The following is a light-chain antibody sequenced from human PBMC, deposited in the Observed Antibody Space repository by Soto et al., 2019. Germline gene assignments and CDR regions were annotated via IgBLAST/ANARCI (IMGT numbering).Light chain of an antibody. Sequence: EIVMTQSPATLSVSPGERATLSCRASQSVSYNLAWYQQKPGQGPRLLIYGAFTRATGIPARFSGSGSGTEFTLTISSLQSVDFAVYYCQQYKNWPPLTFGGGTKLEI. CDR3: QQYKNWPPLT. J-gene: IGKJ4*01. CDR2: GAF. V-gene: IGKV3-15*01. CDR1: QSVSYN.